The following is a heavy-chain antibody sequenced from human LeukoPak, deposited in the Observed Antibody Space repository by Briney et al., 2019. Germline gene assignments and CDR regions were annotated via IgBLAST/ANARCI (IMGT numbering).Heavy chain of an antibody. CDR1: GYTFTSYD. CDR3: ARDSCGDDFWSGYCFDY. D-gene: IGHD3-3*01. Sequence: ASVKVSCKASGYTFTSYDINWVRQATGQGLEWMGWMNPNSGNTGYAQKFQGRVTMTRDTSISTAYMELSRLRSDDTAVYYCARDSCGDDFWSGYCFDYWGQGTLVTVSS. V-gene: IGHV1-8*01. CDR2: MNPNSGNT. J-gene: IGHJ4*02.